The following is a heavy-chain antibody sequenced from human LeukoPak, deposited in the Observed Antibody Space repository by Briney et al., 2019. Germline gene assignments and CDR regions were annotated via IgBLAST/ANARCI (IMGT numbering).Heavy chain of an antibody. CDR1: GFTFSSYA. CDR3: AKGGGVVTTADY. J-gene: IGHJ4*02. D-gene: IGHD4-11*01. V-gene: IGHV3-23*01. Sequence: PGGSLRLSCAASGFTFSSYAMSWVRQAPGKGLEWVSAISGSGGSTYYADSVKGRFTISRDNSKNTLYLQVNSLRAEDTAVYYCAKGGGVVTTADYWGQGTLVIVSS. CDR2: ISGSGGST.